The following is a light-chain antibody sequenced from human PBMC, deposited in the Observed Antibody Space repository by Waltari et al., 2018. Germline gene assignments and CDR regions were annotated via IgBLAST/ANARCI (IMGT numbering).Light chain of an antibody. CDR1: QSVSSS. V-gene: IGKV3-15*01. J-gene: IGKJ1*01. Sequence: EIVLTQSPATLSLSPGERATLSCRASQSVSSSLAWYQQKPGQAPRLLIYGASSRATGIPDRFSGSGSVTDFTLTISSLEPEDFAVYYCQQYSNWRTFGQGTKVEIK. CDR3: QQYSNWRT. CDR2: GAS.